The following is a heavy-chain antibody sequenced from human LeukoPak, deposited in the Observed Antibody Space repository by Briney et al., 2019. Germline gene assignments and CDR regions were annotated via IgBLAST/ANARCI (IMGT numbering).Heavy chain of an antibody. CDR3: ARRLCSGGACYIDY. V-gene: IGHV4-39*01. J-gene: IGHJ4*02. Sequence: SETLSLTCTVSDGSMSSSSDFWGWGRQLPGKGLEWIESVYYTGSAYYSPSLMSRATISVDTPDNQFSLKLSSVTAADTAVYYCARRLCSGGACYIDYWGQGTLVTVSS. CDR1: DGSMSSSSDF. D-gene: IGHD2-15*01. CDR2: VYYTGSA.